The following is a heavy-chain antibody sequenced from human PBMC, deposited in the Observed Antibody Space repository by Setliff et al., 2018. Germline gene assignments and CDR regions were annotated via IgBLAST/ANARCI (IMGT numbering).Heavy chain of an antibody. CDR3: ARGFDVCGGGACYTDGPYYFDY. CDR1: GGSIRNYY. Sequence: SETLSLTCTVSGGSIRNYYWSWIRQPPGKGLEWIGYIYYSGNTNYNPSLKSRVTISVDTSKNQFSLKLSSVAAADTAVYYCARGFDVCGGGACYTDGPYYFDYWGLGTLVTVSS. V-gene: IGHV4-59*12. CDR2: IYYSGNT. D-gene: IGHD2-21*02. J-gene: IGHJ4*02.